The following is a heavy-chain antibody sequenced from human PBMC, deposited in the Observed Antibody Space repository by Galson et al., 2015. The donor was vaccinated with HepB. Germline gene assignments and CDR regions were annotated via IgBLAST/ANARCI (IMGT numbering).Heavy chain of an antibody. V-gene: IGHV5-51*03. CDR2: IFPGDSDN. CDR3: ARRSNFWSGYLIGSDGDWFDP. D-gene: IGHD3-3*01. J-gene: IGHJ5*02. Sequence: QSGAEVKKPGESLKISCKGSGYSFTSYWIGGVRQMPGKGLEWMGIIFPGDSDNRYSPPFQGQVTISADKSISTAYLQWSSLKASDTAMYYCARRSNFWSGYLIGSDGDWFDPWGQGTLVTVSS. CDR1: GYSFTSYW.